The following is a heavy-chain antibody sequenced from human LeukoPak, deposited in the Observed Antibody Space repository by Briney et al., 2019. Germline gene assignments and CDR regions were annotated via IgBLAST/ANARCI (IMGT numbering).Heavy chain of an antibody. CDR1: GYTFTHHG. CDR3: ARGPSNTSGWYQYFDA. Sequence: VASVKVSCKASGYTFTHHGIAWIRQAPGQGLEWLGWISCYNGDTIYAQKFQGRVTLTTEKSTSTVYMELRSLTSDDTAVYYCARGPSNTSGWYQYFDAWGRGTLVSVSS. V-gene: IGHV1-18*01. CDR2: ISCYNGDT. D-gene: IGHD6-19*01. J-gene: IGHJ2*01.